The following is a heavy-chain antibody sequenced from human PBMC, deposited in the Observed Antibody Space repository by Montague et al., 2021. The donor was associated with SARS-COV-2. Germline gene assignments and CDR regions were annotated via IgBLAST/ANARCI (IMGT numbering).Heavy chain of an antibody. V-gene: IGHV4-39*01. J-gene: IGHJ3*02. CDR3: ARLRGDYGGTYDTFDI. CDR2: IYYSGST. D-gene: IGHD4-23*01. CDR1: GGSISSRSYY. Sequence: SETLSLTCTVAGGSISSRSYYWGWNRQPPGKGLEWIGSIYYSGSTYYNPSLKSRVTISVDTSKNQFSLKLSSVTAADTVVYYCARLRGDYGGTYDTFDIWGQGTMVTVSS.